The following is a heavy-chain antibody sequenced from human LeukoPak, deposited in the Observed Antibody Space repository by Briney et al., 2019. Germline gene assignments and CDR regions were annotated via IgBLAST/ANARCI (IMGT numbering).Heavy chain of an antibody. V-gene: IGHV4-34*01. CDR1: GGSFSGYY. CDR2: INHSGST. J-gene: IGHJ5*02. CDR3: ARALNYYGSGTRAPIDP. D-gene: IGHD3-10*01. Sequence: SETLSLTCAVYGGSFSGYYWSWIRQPPGKGLEWIGEINHSGSTNYNPSLKSRVTISVDTSKNQFSLKLSSVTAADTAVYYCARALNYYGSGTRAPIDPWGQGTLVTVSS.